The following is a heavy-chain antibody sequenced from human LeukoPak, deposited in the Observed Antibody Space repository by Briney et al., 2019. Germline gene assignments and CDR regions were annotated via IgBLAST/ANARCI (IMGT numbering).Heavy chain of an antibody. J-gene: IGHJ4*02. Sequence: GGSLRLSCTAIGFTFSSYAMNWVRQAPGQGLEWVSTISDDGSGTYYADSVKGRFTISRDNSKNTLFLQINSLRAEDSAVYYCATDRERDPSVYYLVGGQGTLITVSS. CDR1: GFTFSSYA. D-gene: IGHD3-22*01. CDR2: ISDDGSGT. CDR3: ATDRERDPSVYYLV. V-gene: IGHV3-23*01.